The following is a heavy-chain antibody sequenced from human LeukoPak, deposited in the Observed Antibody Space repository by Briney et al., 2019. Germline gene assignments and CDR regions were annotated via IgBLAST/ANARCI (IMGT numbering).Heavy chain of an antibody. CDR1: GFTFSDYY. V-gene: IGHV3-11*04. CDR2: ISSSGSTI. J-gene: IGHJ6*03. D-gene: IGHD4-17*01. Sequence: PGGSLRLSCAASGFTFSDYYMSWIRQAPGKGLEWVSYISSSGSTIYYADSVKGRFTISRDNAKNSLYLQMNSLRAEDTAVYYCAKDGQYGDYWYYYMDVWGKGTTVTVSS. CDR3: AKDGQYGDYWYYYMDV.